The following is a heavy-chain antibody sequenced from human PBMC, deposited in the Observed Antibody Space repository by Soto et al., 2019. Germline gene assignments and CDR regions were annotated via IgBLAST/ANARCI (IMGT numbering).Heavy chain of an antibody. CDR1: GFTFSSYA. CDR3: ARCYVFPPQIDEFDY. J-gene: IGHJ4*02. V-gene: IGHV3-23*01. CDR2: ISGSGGST. D-gene: IGHD3-16*01. Sequence: GGSLRLSCAASGFTFSSYAMSWVRQAPGKGLEWVSAISGSGGSTYYADSVKGRFTISRDNSKNTLYLQMNSLRAEDTAVYYCARCYVFPPQIDEFDYWGQGTLVTVSS.